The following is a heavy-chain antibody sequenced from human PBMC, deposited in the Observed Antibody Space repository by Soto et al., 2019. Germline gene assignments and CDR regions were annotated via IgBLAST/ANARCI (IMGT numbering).Heavy chain of an antibody. CDR3: ARDYSSGWQYYYYCGMDV. Sequence: GGSLRLSCAASGFTFSSYGMHWVRQAPGKGLEWVAVIWYDGSNKYYADSVKGRFTISRDNSKNTLYLQMNSLRAEDTAVYYCARDYSSGWQYYYYCGMDVWGQGTTVTVSS. CDR1: GFTFSSYG. CDR2: IWYDGSNK. J-gene: IGHJ6*02. V-gene: IGHV3-33*01. D-gene: IGHD6-19*01.